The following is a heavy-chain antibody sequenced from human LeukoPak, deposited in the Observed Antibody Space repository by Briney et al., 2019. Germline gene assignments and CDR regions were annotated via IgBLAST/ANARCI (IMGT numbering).Heavy chain of an antibody. CDR2: ISYDGSNK. Sequence: GGSLRLSCAASGFTFSSYGMHWVRQAPGKGLEWVAVISYDGSNKYYADSVKGRFTISRDNSKNTLYLQMNSLSTEDTAVYYCTSHGEVHYGSGWGATYGHWGQGTLVTVSS. D-gene: IGHD3-10*01. J-gene: IGHJ4*02. CDR3: TSHGEVHYGSGWGATYGH. V-gene: IGHV3-30*03. CDR1: GFTFSSYG.